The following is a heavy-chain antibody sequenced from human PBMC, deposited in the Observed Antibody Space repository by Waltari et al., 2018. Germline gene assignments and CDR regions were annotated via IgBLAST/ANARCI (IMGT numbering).Heavy chain of an antibody. Sequence: EVVFLESGGGLVQPGGSLRLSCAASGLTFGSPAMSWVRQTPGKGLEWVSGITGSGSRTYYADSVKGRFTISRDNSKNTLFLQMNSLRAEDTAVYYCGTCEGAGYHVDYFDYWGQGTLVTVSS. CDR1: GLTFGSPA. D-gene: IGHD3-9*01. J-gene: IGHJ4*02. CDR3: GTCEGAGYHVDYFDY. CDR2: ITGSGSRT. V-gene: IGHV3-23*01.